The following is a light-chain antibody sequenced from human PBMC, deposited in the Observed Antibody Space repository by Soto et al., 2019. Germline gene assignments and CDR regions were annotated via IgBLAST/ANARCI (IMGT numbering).Light chain of an antibody. CDR2: RAS. Sequence: EIVMTQSPATLSVSPGERATFSFRASQNIYSNIAWYQQRPGQAPRLLIYRASTRATGVPARFSGSGSGTEFTLTISSLQSEDFAVYSCLQYHNLWAFGQGTKVDI. CDR3: LQYHNLWA. J-gene: IGKJ1*01. CDR1: QNIYSN. V-gene: IGKV3-15*01.